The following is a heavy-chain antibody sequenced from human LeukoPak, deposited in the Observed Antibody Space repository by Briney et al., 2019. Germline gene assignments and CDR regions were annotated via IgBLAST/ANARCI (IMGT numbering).Heavy chain of an antibody. CDR2: IYSGGST. D-gene: IGHD3-22*01. CDR1: GFTVSTNY. V-gene: IGHV3-66*01. CDR3: ARDYPYYYDSSGYYSFDY. Sequence: PGGSLRLSCAASGFTVSTNYMSWVRQAPGKGLEWVSVIYSGGSTYYADSVKGRFTISRDNSKNTLYLQMNSLRAEDTAVYYCARDYPYYYDSSGYYSFDYWGQGTPVTVSS. J-gene: IGHJ4*02.